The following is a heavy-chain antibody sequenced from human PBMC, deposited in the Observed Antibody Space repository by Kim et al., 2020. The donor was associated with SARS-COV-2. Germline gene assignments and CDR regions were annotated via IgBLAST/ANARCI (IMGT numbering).Heavy chain of an antibody. CDR3: ARDLLGDYAAWFDP. D-gene: IGHD4-17*01. CDR2: ISSSSSYI. J-gene: IGHJ5*02. V-gene: IGHV3-21*01. Sequence: GGSLRLSCAASGFTFSSYSMNWVRQAPGKGLEWVSSISSSSSYIYYADSVKGRFTISRENAKNSLYLQMNSLRAEDTAVYYCARDLLGDYAAWFDPWGQGTLVTVSS. CDR1: GFTFSSYS.